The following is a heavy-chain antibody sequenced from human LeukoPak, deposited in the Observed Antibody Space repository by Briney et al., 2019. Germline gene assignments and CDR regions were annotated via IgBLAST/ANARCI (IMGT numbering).Heavy chain of an antibody. Sequence: SETLSLTCAVYGGSFSGYYWSWIRQPPGKGLEWIGKINHSGSTNYNPSLKSRVTISVDTSKNQFSLKLSSATAADTAVYYCARYRYYYYGMDVWGQGTTVTVSS. D-gene: IGHD1-26*01. CDR1: GGSFSGYY. J-gene: IGHJ6*02. CDR3: ARYRYYYYGMDV. CDR2: INHSGST. V-gene: IGHV4-34*01.